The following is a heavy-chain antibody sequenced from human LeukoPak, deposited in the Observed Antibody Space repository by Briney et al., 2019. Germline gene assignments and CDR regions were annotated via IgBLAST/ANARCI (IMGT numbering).Heavy chain of an antibody. V-gene: IGHV1-69*05. CDR3: ARAGFSSGWALDY. Sequence: ASVKVSCKASGGTFSGYAISWVRQAPGQGLEWMGGIIPIFGTANYAQKFQGRVTITTDESTSTAYMELSSLRSEDTAVYYCARAGFSSGWALDYWGQGTLVTVSS. CDR2: IIPIFGTA. J-gene: IGHJ4*02. D-gene: IGHD6-19*01. CDR1: GGTFSGYA.